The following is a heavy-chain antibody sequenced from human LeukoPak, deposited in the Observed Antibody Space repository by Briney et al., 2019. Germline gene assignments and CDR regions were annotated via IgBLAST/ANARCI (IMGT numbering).Heavy chain of an antibody. D-gene: IGHD3-10*01. V-gene: IGHV4-39*07. CDR3: ARENENYGSGSYYLPVYYYYYYMDV. CDR1: GGSISSSSYY. J-gene: IGHJ6*03. Sequence: SETLSLTCTVSGGSISSSSYYWGWIRQPPGKGLEWIGSIYYSGSTYYNPSLKSRVTISVDTSKNQFSLKLSSVTAADTAVYYCARENENYGSGSYYLPVYYYYYYMDVWGKGTTVTISS. CDR2: IYYSGST.